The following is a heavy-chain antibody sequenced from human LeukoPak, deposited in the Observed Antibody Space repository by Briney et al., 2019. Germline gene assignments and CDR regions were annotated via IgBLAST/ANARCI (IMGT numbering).Heavy chain of an antibody. CDR3: ARTSGSSAFDAYDI. CDR2: ISAYNGNT. V-gene: IGHV1-18*01. J-gene: IGHJ3*02. Sequence: GASVKVSCKASGYTFTRCSISWVRQAPGQGLGGMGWISAYNGNTNYAQKLQGRVTMTTDTSTSTAYMELRSVRSDDTAGYYCARTSGSSAFDAYDIWGQGTMVTVSS. D-gene: IGHD1-26*01. CDR1: GYTFTRCS.